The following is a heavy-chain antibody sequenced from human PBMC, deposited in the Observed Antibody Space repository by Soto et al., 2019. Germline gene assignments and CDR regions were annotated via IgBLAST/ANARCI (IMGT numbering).Heavy chain of an antibody. V-gene: IGHV3-48*02. CDR3: ARDARNADYDY. Sequence: EVQLVESGGGLVQPGGALKLSCAVSGFTFSSHAMNWVRQAPGKGLEWVAYIHGTRSIIYYADSVKGRFTISRDNAKNSLYLQMDSLRDEDTALYYCARDARNADYDYWGQGTLVTVSS. D-gene: IGHD1-1*01. CDR1: GFTFSSHA. J-gene: IGHJ4*02. CDR2: IHGTRSII.